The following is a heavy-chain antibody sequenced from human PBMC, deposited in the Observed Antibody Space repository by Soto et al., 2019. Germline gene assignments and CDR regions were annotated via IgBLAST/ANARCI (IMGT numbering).Heavy chain of an antibody. CDR3: ARAPGYSSSWYYSDY. CDR2: IYYSWST. Sequence: SGPLSVTCTVSGISVTSGSYDWRWIRQPPGKGLEWIGYIYYSWSTNYNPSLKSRVTISVDTSKNQFSLKLSSVTAADTAVYYCARAPGYSSSWYYSDYSGEGNPVTV. CDR1: GISVTSGSYD. V-gene: IGHV4-61*01. J-gene: IGHJ4*02. D-gene: IGHD6-13*01.